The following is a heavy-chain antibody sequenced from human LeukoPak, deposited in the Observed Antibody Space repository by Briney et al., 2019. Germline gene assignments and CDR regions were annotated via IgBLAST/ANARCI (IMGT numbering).Heavy chain of an antibody. J-gene: IGHJ6*02. D-gene: IGHD3-10*01. CDR2: ISAYNGNT. CDR1: GYTFTSYG. V-gene: IGHV1-18*01. CDR3: AREGLLWFGEYYGMDV. Sequence: ASVKVSCKASGYTFTSYGISWVRRAPGQGLEWMGWISAYNGNTNYAQKLQGRVTMTTDTSTSTAYMELRSLRSDDTAVYYCAREGLLWFGEYYGMDVWGQGTTVTVSS.